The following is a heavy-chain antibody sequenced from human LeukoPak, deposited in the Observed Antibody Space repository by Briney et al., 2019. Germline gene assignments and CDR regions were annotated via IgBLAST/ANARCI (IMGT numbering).Heavy chain of an antibody. J-gene: IGHJ4*02. CDR2: IFRSGGEI. CDR1: GFTFSTFA. Sequence: PGGSLRLSCAASGFTFSTFAMIWVRQPPGKGLEWVSSIFRSGGEIHYADSVRGRFTISRDNSKSTLSLQMNSLRAEDTAMYYCATCRQVLLPFESWGQGTLVTVSS. CDR3: ATCRQVLLPFES. V-gene: IGHV3-23*01. D-gene: IGHD2-8*02.